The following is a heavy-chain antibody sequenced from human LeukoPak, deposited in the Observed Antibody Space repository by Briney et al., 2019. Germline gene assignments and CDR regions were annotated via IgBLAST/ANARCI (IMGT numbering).Heavy chain of an antibody. CDR3: ARTHYGGVDY. D-gene: IGHD4-23*01. V-gene: IGHV5-51*01. CDR1: GYSFANYW. J-gene: IGHJ4*02. Sequence: GESLKISGKGSGYSFANYWLGWVRQMPGEGLEWMGIIYPGDSGTSYSPSFQGQVTISADKSISTAYLQWSSLKASDTAMYFCARTHYGGVDYWGQGTLVTVSS. CDR2: IYPGDSGT.